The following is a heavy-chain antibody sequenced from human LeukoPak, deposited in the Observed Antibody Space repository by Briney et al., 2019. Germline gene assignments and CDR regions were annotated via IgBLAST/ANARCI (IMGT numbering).Heavy chain of an antibody. CDR2: MNPNSGNT. CDR1: GYTFTSYD. CDR3: ARFYYDSTPSAFDI. V-gene: IGHV1-8*01. J-gene: IGHJ3*02. Sequence: GASVKVSCKASGYTFTSYDINWVRQATGLGLEWMGWMNPNSGNTGYAQKFQGRVTMTRNTSISTAYMELSSLRSEDTAVYYCARFYYDSTPSAFDIWGQGTMVTVSS. D-gene: IGHD3-22*01.